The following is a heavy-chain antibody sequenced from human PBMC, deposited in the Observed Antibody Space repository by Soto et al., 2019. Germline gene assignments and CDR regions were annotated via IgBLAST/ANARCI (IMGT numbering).Heavy chain of an antibody. J-gene: IGHJ4*02. CDR1: GYTFISYG. Sequence: QVQLVQSGAEVKKPAASVKVSCKASGYTFISYGISWVRQAPGQGLEWMGWISTYNGKTNYAQNVQGRVTMTTDTSTTTAYMELRSLKSDDTAVYYCARDRVPKSSGYFPFDYWGQGTLVTVSS. D-gene: IGHD3-22*01. CDR3: ARDRVPKSSGYFPFDY. CDR2: ISTYNGKT. V-gene: IGHV1-18*01.